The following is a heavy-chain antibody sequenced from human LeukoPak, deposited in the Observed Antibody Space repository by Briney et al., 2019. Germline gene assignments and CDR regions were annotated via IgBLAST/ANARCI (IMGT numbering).Heavy chain of an antibody. Sequence: SETLSLTCAVYGGSFSGYYWSCIRQPPGKGLEWLGEINHSGSTNYNPSLKSRVTISVDTSKNQFSLKLSSVTAADTAVYYCARVVPHYYGSDYWGQGTLVTVSS. J-gene: IGHJ4*02. V-gene: IGHV4-34*01. CDR3: ARVVPHYYGSDY. CDR2: INHSGST. CDR1: GGSFSGYY. D-gene: IGHD3-10*01.